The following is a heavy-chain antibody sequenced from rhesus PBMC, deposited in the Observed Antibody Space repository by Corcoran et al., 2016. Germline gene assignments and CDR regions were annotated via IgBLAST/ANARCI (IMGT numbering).Heavy chain of an antibody. CDR2: SYGSGSST. CDR1: GGSISSSY. D-gene: IGHD1-20*01. Sequence: QLQLQESGPGLVKPSETLSVTCAVSGGSISSSYWSWIRQAPGKGLEWIGYSYGSGSSTNSNPSLKSRVTLSVDTSKTQLSLKLSSVTAADTAVYYCARSPYSWNINFDYWGQGVLVTVSS. V-gene: IGHV4-169*01. J-gene: IGHJ4*01. CDR3: ARSPYSWNINFDY.